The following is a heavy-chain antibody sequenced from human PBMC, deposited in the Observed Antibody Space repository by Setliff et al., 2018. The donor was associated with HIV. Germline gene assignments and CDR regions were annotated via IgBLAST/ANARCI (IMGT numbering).Heavy chain of an antibody. CDR2: ISDRGTT. J-gene: IGHJ1*01. CDR3: ARWGDGFNSYDS. D-gene: IGHD3-22*01. V-gene: IGHV4-59*01. Sequence: PSETLSLTCTVSGGSISPYYWSWIRQPPGKGLERIAWISDRGTTNYNPSLKSRVTLSVDTSKNQFSLRLYSVTAADTAVYFCARWGDGFNSYDSWGQGTLVTVSS. CDR1: GGSISPYY.